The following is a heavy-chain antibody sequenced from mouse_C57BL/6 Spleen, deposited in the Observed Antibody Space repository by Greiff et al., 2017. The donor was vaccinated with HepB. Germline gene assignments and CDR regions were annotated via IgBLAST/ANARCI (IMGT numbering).Heavy chain of an antibody. CDR1: GFTFTDYY. J-gene: IGHJ4*01. V-gene: IGHV7-3*01. Sequence: EVQVVESGGGLVQPGGSLSLSCAASGFTFTDYYMSWVRQPPGKALEWLGFIRNKANGYTTEYSASVKGRFTISRDNSQSILYLQMNALRAEDSATYYCARSQLEGYAMDYWGQGTSVTVSS. CDR2: IRNKANGYTT. CDR3: ARSQLEGYAMDY.